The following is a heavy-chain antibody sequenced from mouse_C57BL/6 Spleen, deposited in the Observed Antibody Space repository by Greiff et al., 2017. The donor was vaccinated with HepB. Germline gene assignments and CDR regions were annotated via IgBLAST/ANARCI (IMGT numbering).Heavy chain of an antibody. J-gene: IGHJ1*03. Sequence: VKLVESGGGLVKPGGSLKLSCAASGFTFSDYGMHWVRQAPEKGLEWVAYISSGSSTIYYADTVKGRCTISRDNAKNTQFLQMTSLMSEDPAMDYCARNGCYWNLYFDVWGTGTTVTVSS. V-gene: IGHV5-17*01. CDR3: ARNGCYWNLYFDV. CDR1: GFTFSDYG. CDR2: ISSGSSTI. D-gene: IGHD2-3*01.